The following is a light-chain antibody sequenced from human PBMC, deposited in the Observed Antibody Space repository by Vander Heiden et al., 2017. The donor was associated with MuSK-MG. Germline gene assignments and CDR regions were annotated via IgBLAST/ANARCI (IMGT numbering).Light chain of an antibody. Sequence: SSELPQPPSVSVSPGQSPSITCSGDKWGDKYAGWYRQKPGQAPVLVIYQDSKRPSGIPERFSGSNSGNTAALTISGTQAMDEADYYCQAWDSSTYWVFGGGTKLTVL. J-gene: IGLJ3*02. V-gene: IGLV3-1*01. CDR2: QDS. CDR1: KWGDKY. CDR3: QAWDSSTYWV.